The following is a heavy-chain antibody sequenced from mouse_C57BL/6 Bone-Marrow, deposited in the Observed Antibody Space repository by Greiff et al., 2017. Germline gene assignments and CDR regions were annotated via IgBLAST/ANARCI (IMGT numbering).Heavy chain of an antibody. V-gene: IGHV1-80*01. D-gene: IGHD2-2*01. CDR3: ARGGGYPDY. Sequence: VKVVESGAELVKPGASVKISCEASGYAFSSYWMNWVKQRPGKGLEWIGQIYPGDGDTNYNGKFKGKATLTADKSSSTAYMQRSSLTSEDSAVYFCARGGGYPDYWGQGTTLTVSS. CDR1: GYAFSSYW. CDR2: IYPGDGDT. J-gene: IGHJ2*01.